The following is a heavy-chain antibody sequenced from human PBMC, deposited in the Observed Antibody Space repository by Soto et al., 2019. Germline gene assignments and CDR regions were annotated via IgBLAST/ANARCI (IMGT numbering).Heavy chain of an antibody. CDR3: ASGRQLWLRRIINGDSG. J-gene: IGHJ4*02. V-gene: IGHV1-69*12. Sequence: QVQLVQSGAEVNKPESSMKVSCNAPGGTFSTYAITWVRHAPGQGLEWMGGIIPMFGTANYAQRSQDRVTITADESTNTGQAELMSPRPGDTAVDFCASGRQLWLRRIINGDSGRGQGTVVTVSS. D-gene: IGHD5-12*01. CDR2: IIPMFGTA. CDR1: GGTFSTYA.